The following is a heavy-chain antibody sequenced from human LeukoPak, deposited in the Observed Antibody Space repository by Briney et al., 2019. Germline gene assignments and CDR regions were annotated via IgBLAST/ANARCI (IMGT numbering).Heavy chain of an antibody. V-gene: IGHV4-59*01. D-gene: IGHD5-24*01. CDR1: GGSISIYY. J-gene: IGHJ4*02. Sequence: PSETLSLTCTVSGGSISIYYWSWIRQPPGKGLEWIGYIYYSGSTNYNPSLKSRVTISVDTSKNQFSLKLSSMTAADTAVYYCARGWLQFDYWGQGTLVTVSS. CDR2: IYYSGST. CDR3: ARGWLQFDY.